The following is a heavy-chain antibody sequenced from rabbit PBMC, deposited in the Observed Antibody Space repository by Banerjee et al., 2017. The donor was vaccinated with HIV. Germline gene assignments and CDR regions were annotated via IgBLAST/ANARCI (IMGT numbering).Heavy chain of an antibody. V-gene: IGHV1S45*01. J-gene: IGHJ6*01. Sequence: QEQLVESGGGLVQPEGSLTLTCKASGIDFSSNAMCWVRQAPGKGLEWIGCIYAGSSGSTYYANWAKGRFTISKTSSTTVTLQMTSLTAADTATYFCARHVYAMDLWGPGTLVTVS. CDR3: ARHVYAMDL. CDR2: IYAGSSGST. CDR1: GIDFSSNA. D-gene: IGHD5-1*01.